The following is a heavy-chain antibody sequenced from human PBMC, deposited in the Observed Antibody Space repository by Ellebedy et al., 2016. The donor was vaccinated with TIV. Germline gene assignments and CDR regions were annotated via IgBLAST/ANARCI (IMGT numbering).Heavy chain of an antibody. CDR2: ISASGRIT. D-gene: IGHD5-12*01. J-gene: IGHJ4*02. V-gene: IGHV3-23*01. CDR1: GFTFSTYT. CDR3: ARGHVDVVPTTYFDF. Sequence: GESLKISCAASGFTFSTYTMGCVRQVPGKGLEWVSSISASGRITDYADSVKGRFTVYRDNSKNTLYLEMNSLRADDTAVYYCARGHVDVVPTTYFDFWGPGTLVTVSS.